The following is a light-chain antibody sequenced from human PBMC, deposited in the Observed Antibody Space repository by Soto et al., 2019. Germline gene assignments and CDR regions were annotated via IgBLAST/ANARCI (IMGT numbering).Light chain of an antibody. J-gene: IGLJ1*01. V-gene: IGLV2-14*03. Sequence: QSVLTQPASVSGSPGQSITISCTGTSSDVGGYDYVSWYQHHPGKAPKLMIYDASNRPSGVSNRFSGSKSGNTASLTISGLQAEDEADYYCSSYTSSSLHVFGTGTKVTVL. CDR1: SSDVGGYDY. CDR2: DAS. CDR3: SSYTSSSLHV.